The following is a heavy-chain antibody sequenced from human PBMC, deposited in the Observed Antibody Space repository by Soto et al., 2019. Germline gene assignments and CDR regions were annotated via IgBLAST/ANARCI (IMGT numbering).Heavy chain of an antibody. CDR3: AKAQTYDYYYYMDV. CDR1: GFSFNIYA. CDR2: ISAGGGNT. Sequence: EVHLLESGVGLVQPGGSLRLSCAASGFSFNIYAMKWVRQAPGKGLECVSAISAGGGNTYYADSVKGRFTISRDNSKNTLYLQMNRLRADDTAVYYCAKAQTYDYYYYMDVWGKGTTVTVSS. V-gene: IGHV3-23*01. J-gene: IGHJ6*03.